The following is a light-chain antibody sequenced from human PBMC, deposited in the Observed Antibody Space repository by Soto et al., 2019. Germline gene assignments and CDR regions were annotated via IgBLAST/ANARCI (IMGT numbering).Light chain of an antibody. CDR3: GSFTSSSSYV. Sequence: QSVLTQPASVSGSPGQSITISCTGTSSDVGAYNYVSWYQQHPGRAPQLIIYHVSNRPSGVSNRFSGSKSDNTASLTISGLQAEDEADYYCGSFTSSSSYVFGPGTKVTVL. CDR2: HVS. J-gene: IGLJ1*01. CDR1: SSDVGAYNY. V-gene: IGLV2-14*03.